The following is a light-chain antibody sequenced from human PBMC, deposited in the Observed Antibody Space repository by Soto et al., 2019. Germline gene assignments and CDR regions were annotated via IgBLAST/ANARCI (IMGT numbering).Light chain of an antibody. CDR1: SSDVGGYNF. CDR2: DVS. V-gene: IGLV2-14*01. Sequence: QSVLTQPASVSGSPGQSITISCTGTSSDVGGYNFVSWYQQHPGKAPKLMIYDVSNRPSGVSYRFSGSKSGNTASLTISGLQAEDEADYFCRSYTSSSTLYVFGTGTKVTVL. J-gene: IGLJ1*01. CDR3: RSYTSSSTLYV.